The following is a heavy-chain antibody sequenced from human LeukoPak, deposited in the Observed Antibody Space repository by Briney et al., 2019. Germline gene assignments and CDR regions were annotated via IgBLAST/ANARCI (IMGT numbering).Heavy chain of an antibody. CDR2: INPNSGGT. V-gene: IGHV1-2*02. Sequence: ALVKVSCKASGYTFTGYYMHWVRQAPGQGLEWMGWINPNSGGTNYAPKFQGRVTMTRDTSISTAYMELSRLRSDDTAVYYCARMPPRRAAAGPPHFDYWGQGTLVTVSS. D-gene: IGHD6-13*01. CDR1: GYTFTGYY. J-gene: IGHJ4*02. CDR3: ARMPPRRAAAGPPHFDY.